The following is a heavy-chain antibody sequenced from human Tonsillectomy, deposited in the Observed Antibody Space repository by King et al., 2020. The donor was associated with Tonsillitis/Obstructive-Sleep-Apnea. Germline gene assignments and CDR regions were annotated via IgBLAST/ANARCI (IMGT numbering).Heavy chain of an antibody. V-gene: IGHV4-34*01. CDR1: GGSFSGYY. CDR3: ARGVEEYYDFWSGSLGYYYMDV. Sequence: QVQLQQWGAGLLKPSETLSLTCAVYGGSFSGYYWSWIRQPPGKGLEWIGEINHSGSTNYNPSLKSRVTISVDTSKNQFSLKLSSVTAADTAVYYCARGVEEYYDFWSGSLGYYYMDVWGKGTTVTVSS. J-gene: IGHJ6*03. CDR2: INHSGST. D-gene: IGHD3-3*01.